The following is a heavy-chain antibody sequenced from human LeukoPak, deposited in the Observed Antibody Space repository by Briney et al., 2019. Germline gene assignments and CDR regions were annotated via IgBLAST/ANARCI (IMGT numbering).Heavy chain of an antibody. V-gene: IGHV3-30*18. Sequence: GSLRLSCVASGFTFRSYGMHWVRQAPGKGLEWVAVISSEGSTKYYADSVKGRFTISRDNSKNTLYLQMNSLRAEDTAVYYCAKVLEWSGDSVVYWGQGTLVTVSS. CDR2: ISSEGSTK. J-gene: IGHJ4*02. CDR1: GFTFRSYG. CDR3: AKVLEWSGDSVVY. D-gene: IGHD3-3*01.